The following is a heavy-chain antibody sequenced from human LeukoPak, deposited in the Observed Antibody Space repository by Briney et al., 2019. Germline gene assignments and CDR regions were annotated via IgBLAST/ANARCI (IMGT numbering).Heavy chain of an antibody. CDR2: IDHTGIT. CDR3: AREIPDILTGYRKYYYMDV. CDR1: DDSITIYY. V-gene: IGHV4-59*01. Sequence: SETLSLTCTVSDDSITIYYWSWIRQPPGKGLEWIGYIDHTGITNYNPSLNSRVTISRDTSKNHFSLELSSATAADTAVYYCAREIPDILTGYRKYYYMDVWGKGTTVTISS. D-gene: IGHD3-9*01. J-gene: IGHJ6*03.